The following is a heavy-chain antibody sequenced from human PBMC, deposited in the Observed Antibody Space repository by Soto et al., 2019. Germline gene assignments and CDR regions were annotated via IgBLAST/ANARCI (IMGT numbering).Heavy chain of an antibody. CDR2: IYWDDDK. J-gene: IGHJ5*02. CDR1: GFSVSTSGVG. Sequence: QITLKESGPTLVKPTQTLTLTCTFSGFSVSTSGVGVGWIRQPPGKALEWLALIYWDDDKRYSPSLTSRLTITKDTSKNQVVLTMTNMDPVDTATYYCAYGDYVGNWFDPWGQGTRFTVSS. CDR3: AYGDYVGNWFDP. V-gene: IGHV2-5*02. D-gene: IGHD4-17*01.